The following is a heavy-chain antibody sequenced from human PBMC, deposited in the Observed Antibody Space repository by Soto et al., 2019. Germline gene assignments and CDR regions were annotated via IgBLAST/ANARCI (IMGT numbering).Heavy chain of an antibody. CDR1: GFTFSSYS. CDR3: ARDRVAARAYYYYYYGMDV. D-gene: IGHD6-6*01. J-gene: IGHJ6*02. CDR2: ISSSSSTI. Sequence: GGSLRLSCAASGFTFSSYSMNWVRQAPGKGLEWVSYISSSSSTIYYADSVKGRFTISRDNAKNSLYLQMNSLRDEDTAVYYCARDRVAARAYYYYYYGMDVWGQGTTVTVSS. V-gene: IGHV3-48*02.